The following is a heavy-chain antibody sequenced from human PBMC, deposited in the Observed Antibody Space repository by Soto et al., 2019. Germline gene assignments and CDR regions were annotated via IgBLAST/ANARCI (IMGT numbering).Heavy chain of an antibody. V-gene: IGHV4-34*01. D-gene: IGHD3-10*01. Sequence: QVQLQQWGAGLLKPSETLSLTCAVYGGSFSGYYWSWIRQPPGKGLEWIGEINHSGSTNYNPSLKSRVTISVDTSKNQFSLKLSSVTAADTAVYYCARGWRYYYGSGSPFDYWGQGTLVTVSS. CDR2: INHSGST. CDR1: GGSFSGYY. J-gene: IGHJ4*02. CDR3: ARGWRYYYGSGSPFDY.